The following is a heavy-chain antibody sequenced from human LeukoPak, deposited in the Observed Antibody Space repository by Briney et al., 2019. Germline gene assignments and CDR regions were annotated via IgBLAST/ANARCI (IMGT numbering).Heavy chain of an antibody. CDR1: VCTFTGYF. D-gene: IGHD3-10*01. J-gene: IGHJ4*02. CDR2: SNPNGGGT. Sequence: SVNDSRLASVCTFTGYFMHSVRPAPGQGVDWMGWSNPNGGGTNNAQKFQGRVTMTRDTSISTTYMELSRLRSDDTAVYYRARVWFGELLVYWGQGTLVTVSS. V-gene: IGHV1-2*02. CDR3: ARVWFGELLVY.